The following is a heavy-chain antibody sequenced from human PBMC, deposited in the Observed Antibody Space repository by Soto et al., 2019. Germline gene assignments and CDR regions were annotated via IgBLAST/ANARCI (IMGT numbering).Heavy chain of an antibody. D-gene: IGHD4-17*01. CDR1: GFTFSGYA. Sequence: EVQLLESGGDLVQPGRSLRLSCAASGFTFSGYAMSWVRQAPGKGLEWVSVIHGGGNSAYYADSVKGRVTISRDNSKNTLYLQMRSVRGEDTAVYYCAKKMGRVTTAWPFDYWGQGTLVTVSS. CDR3: AKKMGRVTTAWPFDY. V-gene: IGHV3-23*01. J-gene: IGHJ4*02. CDR2: IHGGGNSA.